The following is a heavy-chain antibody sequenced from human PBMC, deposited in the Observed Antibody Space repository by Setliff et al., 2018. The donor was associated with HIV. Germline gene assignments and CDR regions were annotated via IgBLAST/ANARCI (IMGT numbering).Heavy chain of an antibody. CDR2: IYTGGRT. Sequence: NPSETLSLTCTVSDDSISSNYWSWIRQSAGKGLEWVGRIYTGGRTNYNPSLKGRVTMSVDTSKNQFSLNLSSVTAADTVVYYCARDRMPMASWVPDKWGQGTLVTVSS. CDR1: DDSISSNY. CDR3: ARDRMPMASWVPDK. J-gene: IGHJ4*02. D-gene: IGHD2-2*01. V-gene: IGHV4-4*07.